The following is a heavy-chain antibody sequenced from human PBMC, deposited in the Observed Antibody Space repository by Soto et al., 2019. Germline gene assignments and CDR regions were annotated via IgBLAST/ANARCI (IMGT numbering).Heavy chain of an antibody. V-gene: IGHV3-74*01. Sequence: GGALRLSCAASGFTFSIYWMHWFRQAPGKGLVWVSRINSDGSSTSYADSVKGRFTISRDNAKNTLYLQMNSLRAEDTAVYYCARKEYYYDSSGYYHHAFDIWGRGPTVTVSS. J-gene: IGHJ3*02. CDR3: ARKEYYYDSSGYYHHAFDI. CDR2: INSDGSST. D-gene: IGHD3-22*01. CDR1: GFTFSIYW.